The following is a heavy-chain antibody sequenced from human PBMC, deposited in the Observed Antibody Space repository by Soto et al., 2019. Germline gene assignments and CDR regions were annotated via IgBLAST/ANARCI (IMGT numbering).Heavy chain of an antibody. D-gene: IGHD3-9*01. J-gene: IGHJ5*02. CDR2: FVPMFGSA. Sequence: SVKVSCKPSGVTFDSFTFSCVRQAPGQGLEWMGGFVPMFGSASVAQRFQGRVRITADASTGTGYMELSDLRSDDSAIYYCAREDDTTGHYSWFDPWGPGTLVTVSS. V-gene: IGHV1-69*13. CDR1: GVTFDSFT. CDR3: AREDDTTGHYSWFDP.